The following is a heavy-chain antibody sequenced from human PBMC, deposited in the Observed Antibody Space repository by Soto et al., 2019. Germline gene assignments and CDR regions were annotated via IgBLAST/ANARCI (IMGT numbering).Heavy chain of an antibody. CDR3: ARHLKYFHFDF. D-gene: IGHD2-2*01. CDR1: GGSIGTNDHY. Sequence: PSETLSLTCTVSGGSIGTNDHYWGWIRRPPGKGLEWIASISYSGNTYYAPSLKSRVTISADTSKNQFSLKLSSVTAADTAIYYCARHLKYFHFDFWGQGIPVTVSS. V-gene: IGHV4-39*01. CDR2: ISYSGNT. J-gene: IGHJ4*02.